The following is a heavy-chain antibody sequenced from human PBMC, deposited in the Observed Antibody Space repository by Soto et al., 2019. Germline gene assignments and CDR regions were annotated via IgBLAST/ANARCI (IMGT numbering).Heavy chain of an antibody. V-gene: IGHV3-23*01. CDR1: GFTFSSYG. D-gene: IGHD1-7*01. J-gene: IGHJ4*02. CDR2: SSATGAGT. CDR3: AKDRRAGGNYGFYSDF. Sequence: GGSLRLSCAASGFTFSSYGMTWVRQAPGKGLGWVSFSSATGAGTYYADSVKGRFTISRDNSKNTLYLQMTSLRADDTAVYYCAKDRRAGGNYGFYSDFWGQGALVTVSS.